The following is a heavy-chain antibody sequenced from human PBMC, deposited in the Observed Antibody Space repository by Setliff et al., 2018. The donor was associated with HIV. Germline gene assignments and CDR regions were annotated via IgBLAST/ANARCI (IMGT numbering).Heavy chain of an antibody. D-gene: IGHD1-26*01. Sequence: SETLSLTCTVSGGSISSGSDYWSWIRQPAGKGLEWIGQIHVSGTTNYNPSLKSRVTISADTSKKQFSLKLSSVTAAETALYYCARGGGTYGMNWFDPWGPGILVTVSS. V-gene: IGHV4-61*09. CDR3: ARGGGTYGMNWFDP. CDR1: GGSISSGSDY. J-gene: IGHJ5*02. CDR2: IHVSGTT.